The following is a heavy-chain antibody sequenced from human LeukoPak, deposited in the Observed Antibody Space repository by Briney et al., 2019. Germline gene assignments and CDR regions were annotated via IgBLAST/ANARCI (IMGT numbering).Heavy chain of an antibody. Sequence: TSETLSLTCAVNGGSFSGYYWSWIRQPPGKGLEWIGAINHSGSTNYNPSLKSRVTISVDTSKNQFSLKLSSVTAADTAVYYCARTPSPNCSGGSCYRWFDPWGQGTLVTVSS. CDR3: ARTPSPNCSGGSCYRWFDP. CDR2: INHSGST. CDR1: GGSFSGYY. J-gene: IGHJ5*02. D-gene: IGHD2-15*01. V-gene: IGHV4-34*01.